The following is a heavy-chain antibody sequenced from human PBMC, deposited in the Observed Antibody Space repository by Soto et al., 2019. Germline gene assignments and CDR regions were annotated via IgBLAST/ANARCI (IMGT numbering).Heavy chain of an antibody. D-gene: IGHD3-22*01. J-gene: IGHJ4*02. V-gene: IGHV1-3*01. CDR3: ARGSGPMIEWH. CDR1: GYTFTSYA. Sequence: ASVKVSCKASGYTFTSYAMHWVRQAPGQRLEWMGWINAGNGNTKYSQKFQGRVSITRDTSASTAYMELSSLRSEDTAVYYCARGSGPMIEWHWGQGTLVTVSS. CDR2: INAGNGNT.